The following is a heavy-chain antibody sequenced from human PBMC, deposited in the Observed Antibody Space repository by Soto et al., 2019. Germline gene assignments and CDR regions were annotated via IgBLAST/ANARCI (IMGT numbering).Heavy chain of an antibody. Sequence: SETLSLTCAVYGGSFSGYQWSWVRQAPGRGLEWIGEINHSGSTNYNPSLKSRVTISIDTSKNQFSLMLTSVTAADTAMYFCARYGEVTPRRYGMDVWGQGTTVTVSS. CDR3: ARYGEVTPRRYGMDV. CDR1: GGSFSGYQ. D-gene: IGHD3-16*01. J-gene: IGHJ6*02. CDR2: INHSGST. V-gene: IGHV4-34*01.